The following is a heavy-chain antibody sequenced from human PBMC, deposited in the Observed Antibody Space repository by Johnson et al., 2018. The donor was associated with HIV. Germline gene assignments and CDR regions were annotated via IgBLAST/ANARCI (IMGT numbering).Heavy chain of an antibody. CDR3: AKGDGIVGGSDAFDI. D-gene: IGHD1-26*01. V-gene: IGHV3-66*01. Sequence: VQLVESGGGLVQPGGSLRLSCAASGITVSSSYMSWVRQAPGKGLEWVSVIYSGGNTYSADAVRGRFTISRDNSKNTLYLQMNSLGAEDTAVYHCAKGDGIVGGSDAFDIWGQGTMVTVSS. CDR1: GITVSSSY. J-gene: IGHJ3*02. CDR2: IYSGGNT.